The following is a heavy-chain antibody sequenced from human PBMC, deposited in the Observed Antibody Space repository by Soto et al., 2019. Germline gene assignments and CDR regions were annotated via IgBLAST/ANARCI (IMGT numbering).Heavy chain of an antibody. J-gene: IGHJ4*02. Sequence: PGGSLRLSCAASGFTFNSYSMNWVRQAPGKGLEWVSSISSSSSYIYYADSVKGRFTISRDNAKNSLYLQMNSLRAEDTAVYYCARAADTVKWDCFDYWGQGTLVTVSS. D-gene: IGHD5-18*01. V-gene: IGHV3-21*03. CDR1: GFTFNSYS. CDR3: ARAADTVKWDCFDY. CDR2: ISSSSSYI.